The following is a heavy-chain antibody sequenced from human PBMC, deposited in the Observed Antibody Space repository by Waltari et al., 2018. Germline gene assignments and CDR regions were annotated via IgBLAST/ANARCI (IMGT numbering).Heavy chain of an antibody. J-gene: IGHJ1*01. V-gene: IGHV3-15*01. CDR1: GCSFTDAW. CDR2: LKSRTAGGTI. CDR3: TTTRI. Sequence: EEQLVESGGGLVKPGGSLRLSCAASGCSFTDAWVSWVRQAPGKGLEWVARLKSRTAGGTIEYIESVKGRFTISRDDSKNTLYLQMNSLTTEDTAVYFCTTTRIWGQGTLVTVSS.